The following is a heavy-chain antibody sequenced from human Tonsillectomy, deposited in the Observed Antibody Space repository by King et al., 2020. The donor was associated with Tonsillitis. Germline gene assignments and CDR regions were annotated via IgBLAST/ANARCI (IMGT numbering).Heavy chain of an antibody. CDR2: INTYKGNT. D-gene: IGHD3-22*01. CDR1: GYTFANYG. V-gene: IGHV1-18*01. J-gene: IGHJ4*02. Sequence: QLVQSGAEVKKPGASVRVSCKASGYTFANYGITWVRQAPGQGLEWMGWINTYKGNTNYAQKLQGRVTMTTDTSTRTAYMELRSLRSDDTAVYYCARDSHYYDSSGYYYDCDFWGQGTLVIVSS. CDR3: ARDSHYYDSSGYYYDCDF.